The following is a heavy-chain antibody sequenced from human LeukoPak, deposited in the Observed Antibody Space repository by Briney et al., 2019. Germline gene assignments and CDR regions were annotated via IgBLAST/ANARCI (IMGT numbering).Heavy chain of an antibody. Sequence: SETLSLTCTVSGAHISNYYWTWVRRSAAQGLEWIGRLHASESTIYNPSLKSRLTMSVDTSKNQFSLNLTSVTAADTAVYYCARGDKPGQGFDYWGQGTLVTVSS. CDR3: ARGDKPGQGFDY. J-gene: IGHJ4*02. CDR2: LHASEST. D-gene: IGHD2-15*01. V-gene: IGHV4-4*07. CDR1: GAHISNYY.